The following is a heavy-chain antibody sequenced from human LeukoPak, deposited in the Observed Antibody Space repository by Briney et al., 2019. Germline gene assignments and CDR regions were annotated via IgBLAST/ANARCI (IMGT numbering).Heavy chain of an antibody. V-gene: IGHV1-8*03. CDR2: MNPNSGNT. CDR1: GYTFTSYD. D-gene: IGHD5-12*01. CDR3: AREYGGTYFDY. Sequence: VASVKVSCKASGYTFTSYDINWVRQATGQGLEWMGWMNPNSGNTGYAQKFQGRVTITADKSSNTAYMELSSLTSEDTAVYYCAREYGGTYFDYWGQGTLVPVSS. J-gene: IGHJ4*02.